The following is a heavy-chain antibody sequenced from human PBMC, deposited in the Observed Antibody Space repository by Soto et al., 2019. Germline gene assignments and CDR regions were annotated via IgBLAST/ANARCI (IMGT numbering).Heavy chain of an antibody. CDR2: INADSGDT. Sequence: QAHLVQSGAEVRKPGASVKVSCQALEHTSTIYYIHWVRQARGHGLEWMGWINADSGDTTYAEDFRGRVTLTRDTTPSTFHMELSRLRLEDPAMYFCATRDYDILTGYLHIWGQGTLITVSS. D-gene: IGHD3-9*01. J-gene: IGHJ1*01. CDR1: EHTSTIYY. V-gene: IGHV1-2*02. CDR3: ATRDYDILTGYLHI.